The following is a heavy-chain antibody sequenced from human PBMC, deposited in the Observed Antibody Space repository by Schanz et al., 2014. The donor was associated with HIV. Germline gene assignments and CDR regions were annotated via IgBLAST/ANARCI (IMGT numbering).Heavy chain of an antibody. V-gene: IGHV3-13*01. D-gene: IGHD3-16*01. J-gene: IGHJ6*02. CDR1: GFTFDSFG. CDR2: IGTAADT. Sequence: VQLAESGGGVVRPGRSLRLSCAASGFTFDSFGMHWVRQVTGKGLEWVSAIGTAADTYYSDSVKGRFTISRDNAKNSLFLQMESLRAEDTAVYYCARDGGEVWGQGTTVTVSS. CDR3: ARDGGEV.